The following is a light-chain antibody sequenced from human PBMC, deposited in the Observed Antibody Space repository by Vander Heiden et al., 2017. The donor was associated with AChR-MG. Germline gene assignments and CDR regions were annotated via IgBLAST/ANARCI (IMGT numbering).Light chain of an antibody. V-gene: IGKV1-5*03. CDR2: KAS. J-gene: IGKJ3*01. CDR1: QSISGW. Sequence: DIQMTQSPSTLSASVGDRVTITCRASQSISGWLDWYQQKPGEAPKVLIYKASTVQGGVPSRFSGSGSGTEFTLTISSLQPGDFATYYCQQDKSAPFTFGHGTKVEIK. CDR3: QQDKSAPFT.